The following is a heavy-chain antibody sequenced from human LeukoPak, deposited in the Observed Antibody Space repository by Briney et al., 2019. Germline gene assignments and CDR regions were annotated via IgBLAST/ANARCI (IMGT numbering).Heavy chain of an antibody. J-gene: IGHJ6*02. Sequence: GGSLRLSCAATGFTFKDYGMHWVRQPPGKGLEWVSSINWNGGGTDYADSVKGRFTISRDNAKNSLYLQLSSLRPEDTALYYCAKHMRANNTYSFFGLDVWGQGTTVTVSS. CDR2: INWNGGGT. CDR1: GFTFKDYG. CDR3: AKHMRANNTYSFFGLDV. V-gene: IGHV3-9*01. D-gene: IGHD1-14*01.